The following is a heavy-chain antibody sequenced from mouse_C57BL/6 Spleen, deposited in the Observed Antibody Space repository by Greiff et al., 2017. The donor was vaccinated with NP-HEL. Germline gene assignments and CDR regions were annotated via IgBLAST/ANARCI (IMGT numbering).Heavy chain of an antibody. CDR2: ISSGSSTI. J-gene: IGHJ2*01. CDR3: ASLYDYDAEYYLDY. CDR1: GFTFSDYG. Sequence: EVHLVESGGGLVKPGGSLKLSCAASGFTFSDYGMHWVRQAPEKGLEWVAYISSGSSTIYYADTVKGRFTISRDNAKNTLFLQMTSLRSEDTAMYYCASLYDYDAEYYLDYWGQGTTLTVSS. V-gene: IGHV5-17*01. D-gene: IGHD2-4*01.